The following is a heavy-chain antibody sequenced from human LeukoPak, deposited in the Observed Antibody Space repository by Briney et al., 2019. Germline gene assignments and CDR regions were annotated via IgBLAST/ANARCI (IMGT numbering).Heavy chain of an antibody. CDR1: GFTFSSYG. Sequence: GGALRLSSAASGFTFSSYGMLRVRQPPGEGLVGVAFIRYDGSNKYYADSVKGRFTISRDNSKNTLYLQMNSLRAEDTAVYYCAKDSSGRSRHYYMDVWGKGTTVTVSS. V-gene: IGHV3-30*02. D-gene: IGHD1-26*01. CDR2: IRYDGSNK. J-gene: IGHJ6*03. CDR3: AKDSSGRSRHYYMDV.